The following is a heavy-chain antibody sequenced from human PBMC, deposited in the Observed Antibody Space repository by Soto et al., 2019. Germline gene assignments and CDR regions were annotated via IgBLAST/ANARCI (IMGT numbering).Heavy chain of an antibody. V-gene: IGHV2-5*01. CDR1: GFSLSTSGVG. CDR2: IYWNDDK. CDR3: AQIAPDCTNGVCYGPPPYYFDF. J-gene: IGHJ4*02. D-gene: IGHD2-8*01. Sequence: GPTLVNPTQTLTLTCTFSGFSLSTSGVGVGWIRQPPGKALEWLALIYWNDDKRYSPSLKSRLTITKDTSKNQVVLTMTNMDPVDTATYYCAQIAPDCTNGVCYGPPPYYFDFWGQGTLVTVSS.